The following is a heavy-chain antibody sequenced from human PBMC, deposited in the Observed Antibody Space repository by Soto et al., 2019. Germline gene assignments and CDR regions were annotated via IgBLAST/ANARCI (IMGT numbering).Heavy chain of an antibody. Sequence: RASVKVSCKASGYTFTGYYMHWVRQAPGQGLEWMGWINPNSGGANYAQKFQGRVTMTRDTSISTAYMELSRLRSDDTAVYYCASNVYDSSGYYAYWGQGTLVTVSS. CDR3: ASNVYDSSGYYAY. CDR2: INPNSGGA. V-gene: IGHV1-2*02. J-gene: IGHJ4*02. CDR1: GYTFTGYY. D-gene: IGHD3-22*01.